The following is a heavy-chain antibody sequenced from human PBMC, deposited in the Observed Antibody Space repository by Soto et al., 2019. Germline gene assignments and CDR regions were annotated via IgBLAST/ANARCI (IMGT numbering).Heavy chain of an antibody. CDR2: ISYDGSNK. J-gene: IGHJ4*02. CDR3: TVWGATPFGDYFDY. D-gene: IGHD1-26*01. Sequence: QVQLVESGGGVVQPGRSLRLSCAASGFTFSSYGMHWVRQAPGKGLKWVAVISYDGSNKYYADSVKGRFTISRDNSKNTLYLQMNSLRAEDTAVYYCTVWGATPFGDYFDYWGQGTLVTVSS. CDR1: GFTFSSYG. V-gene: IGHV3-30*03.